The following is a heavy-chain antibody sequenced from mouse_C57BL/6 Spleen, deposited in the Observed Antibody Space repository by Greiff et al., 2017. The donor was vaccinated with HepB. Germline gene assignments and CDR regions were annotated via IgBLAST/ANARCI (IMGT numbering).Heavy chain of an antibody. CDR1: GYSITSGYY. D-gene: IGHD2-13*01. CDR3: ARLYYGDYFDY. CDR2: ISYDGSN. J-gene: IGHJ2*01. Sequence: ESGPGLVKPSQSLSLTCSVTGYSITSGYYWNWIRQFPGNKLEWMGYISYDGSNNYNPSLKNRIYITRDTSKNQFFLKLNSVTTEDTATYYCARLYYGDYFDYWGQGTTLTVSS. V-gene: IGHV3-6*01.